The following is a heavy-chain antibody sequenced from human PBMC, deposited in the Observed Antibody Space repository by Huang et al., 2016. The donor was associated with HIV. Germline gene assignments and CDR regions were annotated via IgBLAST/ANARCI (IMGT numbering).Heavy chain of an antibody. Sequence: EVQFVDSGGGLVKPGRSLILSCPASGFTFGNYGMSWFRQAPGKGLEWVRFIRSKDYSETTEYAASVKGRFTISRDDSKSIAYLQMNSLKPEDTAVYYCTRDSVYPNYYDCSGFYFDYWGQGTLVTVSS. J-gene: IGHJ4*02. V-gene: IGHV3-49*05. CDR2: IRSKDYSETT. CDR3: TRDSVYPNYYDCSGFYFDY. D-gene: IGHD3-22*01. CDR1: GFTFGNYG.